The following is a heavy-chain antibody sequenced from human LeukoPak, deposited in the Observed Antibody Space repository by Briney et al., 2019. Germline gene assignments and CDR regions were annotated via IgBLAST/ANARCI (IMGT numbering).Heavy chain of an antibody. CDR3: ARDRVGVGGNGWEN. Sequence: ASVKVSCKASGYTFTSYYIHWVRQAPGQGLEWMGLINPSGGSTNYAQKFQGRVIMTRDTSISTAYMELSSLTSEDTAVYFCARDRVGVGGNGWENWGQGTLVTVSS. CDR1: GYTFTSYY. CDR2: INPSGGST. D-gene: IGHD6-19*01. J-gene: IGHJ4*02. V-gene: IGHV1-46*01.